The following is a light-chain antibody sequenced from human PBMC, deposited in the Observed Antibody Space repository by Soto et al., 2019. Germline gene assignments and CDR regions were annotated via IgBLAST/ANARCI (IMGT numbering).Light chain of an antibody. CDR3: QQYYSYPFT. V-gene: IGKV1-5*01. CDR1: QSISSW. Sequence: DIQMTQSPSTLSGSVGDRVTITCRASQSISSWLAWYQQKPGKAPKLLIYDASTLQSGVPSRFSGSGSGTDFTLTISCLQSEDFATYYCQQYYSYPFTFGPGTKVDIK. CDR2: DAS. J-gene: IGKJ3*01.